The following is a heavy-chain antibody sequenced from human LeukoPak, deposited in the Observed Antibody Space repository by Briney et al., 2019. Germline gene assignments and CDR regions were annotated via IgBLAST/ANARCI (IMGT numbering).Heavy chain of an antibody. J-gene: IGHJ4*02. Sequence: AGGSLRLSCAASGFTFSVHWMHWVRQAPGRGLVWVSRINHDGSTTYADSVKGRFSISRDNAQNTLYLEMNSLRAEDTAVYYCARDTYYGPDYWGQGTLVTVSS. CDR3: ARDTYYGPDY. D-gene: IGHD3-10*01. CDR2: INHDGST. V-gene: IGHV3-74*01. CDR1: GFTFSVHW.